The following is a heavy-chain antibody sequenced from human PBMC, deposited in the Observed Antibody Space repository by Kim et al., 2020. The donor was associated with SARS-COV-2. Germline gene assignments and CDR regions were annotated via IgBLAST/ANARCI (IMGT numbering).Heavy chain of an antibody. CDR1: GFIFSNFW. D-gene: IGHD6-19*01. J-gene: IGHJ4*02. Sequence: GGSLRLSCVASGFIFSNFWMSWVRQAPGKGLECVANIDQDGSEKFYVDSVKGRFTVSRDNAKNSVFLQMNSLKVEDTALYYCVQQWHEWGQGTLVTVSS. CDR2: IDQDGSEK. CDR3: VQQWHE. V-gene: IGHV3-7*01.